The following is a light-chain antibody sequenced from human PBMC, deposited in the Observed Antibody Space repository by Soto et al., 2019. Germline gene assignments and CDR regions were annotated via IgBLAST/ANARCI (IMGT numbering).Light chain of an antibody. J-gene: IGKJ4*01. CDR2: GAS. V-gene: IGKV3-20*01. CDR1: QSVSSNN. CDR3: QQYGSPLT. Sequence: EIVLTQSPGTLSLSPGERATLSCRASQSVSSNNLAWYQQRPGQAPRVVIYGASTRATGIPDRFSGSGSGTDFTLTISRLEPEDFAVYYCQQYGSPLTFGGGTKVEIK.